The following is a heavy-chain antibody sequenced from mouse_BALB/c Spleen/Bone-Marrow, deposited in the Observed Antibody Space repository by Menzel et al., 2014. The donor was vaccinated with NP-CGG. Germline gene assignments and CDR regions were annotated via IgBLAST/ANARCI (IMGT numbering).Heavy chain of an antibody. CDR2: SRNKAKYYTT. CDR1: GFTFSDFY. V-gene: IGHV7-1*02. D-gene: IGHD2-10*02. CDR3: ARDVGYGNYFVY. Sequence: EVNVVESGGGLVQPGDSLRLSCATSGFTFSDFYMEWVRQPPGKRLEWIAASRNKAKYYTTEYSASVKGRFIVSRDTSQSVLYPQMNALGAEDTAIYYCARDVGYGNYFVYWGQGTLVTVSA. J-gene: IGHJ3*01.